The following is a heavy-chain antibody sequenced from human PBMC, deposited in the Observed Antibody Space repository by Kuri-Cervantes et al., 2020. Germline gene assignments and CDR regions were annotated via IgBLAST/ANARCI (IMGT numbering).Heavy chain of an antibody. V-gene: IGHV3-66*02. CDR1: GFTVSSYY. D-gene: IGHD1-26*01. J-gene: IGHJ4*02. CDR2: IYSGGST. CDR3: ARGSGGRVLWVDF. Sequence: GESLKISCAASGFTVSSYYMSWVRQAPGEGLEWVSVIYSGGSTYYADSVKGRFTISRDNSKNTLYLQMNSLRAEDTAVYYCARGSGGRVLWVDFWGQGTLITVSS.